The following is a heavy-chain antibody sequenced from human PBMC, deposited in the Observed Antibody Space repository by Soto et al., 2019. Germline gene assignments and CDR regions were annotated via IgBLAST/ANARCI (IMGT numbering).Heavy chain of an antibody. CDR3: ARGGVIVVGLDV. CDR2: VKTDGTNT. J-gene: IGHJ6*02. CDR1: GFTFSTYW. V-gene: IGHV3-74*01. Sequence: VQLVESGGGLVQPGGSLRLSCAGTGFTFSTYWMHWVRQVPGKGLEWVSRVKTDGTNTGYAVSVKGRFTISRDNAKNTLYLEMNNLRADDTAVYYCARGGVIVVGLDVWGQGTTVTVSS. D-gene: IGHD3-22*01.